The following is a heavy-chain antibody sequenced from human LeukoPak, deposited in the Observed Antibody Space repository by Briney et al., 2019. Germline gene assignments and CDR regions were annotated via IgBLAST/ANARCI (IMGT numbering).Heavy chain of an antibody. CDR1: GYTFTSYA. CDR2: IIPIFGTA. J-gene: IGHJ4*02. CDR3: ASAVIRAVVPAALDY. Sequence: GASVKVSCKPSGYTFTSYAISWVRQAPGQGLEWMGGIIPIFGTANYAQKFQGRVTITADKSTSTAYMELSSLRSEDTAVYYCASAVIRAVVPAALDYWGQGTLVTVSS. V-gene: IGHV1-69*06. D-gene: IGHD2-2*01.